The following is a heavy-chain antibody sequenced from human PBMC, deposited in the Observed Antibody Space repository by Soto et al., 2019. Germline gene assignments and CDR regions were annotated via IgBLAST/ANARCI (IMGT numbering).Heavy chain of an antibody. CDR1: GDSISSSGSH. V-gene: IGHV4-39*01. D-gene: IGHD3-22*01. Sequence: SETLSLTCTVAGDSISSSGSHWDWIRQSPGKGLEWIGSFYDSRGTYYNPSLKSRVTISVDTSKNQFSLLVRSVTAADTAVYYCARLITYYFDTGGYYYDPWGQGTLVTVSS. CDR2: FYDSRGT. J-gene: IGHJ5*02. CDR3: ARLITYYFDTGGYYYDP.